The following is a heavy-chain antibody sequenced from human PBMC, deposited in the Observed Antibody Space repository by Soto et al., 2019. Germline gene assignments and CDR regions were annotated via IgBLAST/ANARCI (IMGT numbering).Heavy chain of an antibody. D-gene: IGHD2-2*01. J-gene: IGHJ4*02. CDR3: ARGLVVVPAAVVY. CDR2: ISAYNGNT. CDR1: GYTFTSYG. Sequence: GASVKVSCKASGYTFTSYGISWVRQAPGQGLEWMGWISAYNGNTNYAQKFQGRVTMTRNTSISTAYMELSSLRSEDTAVYYCARGLVVVPAAVVYWGQGTLVTVSS. V-gene: IGHV1-18*01.